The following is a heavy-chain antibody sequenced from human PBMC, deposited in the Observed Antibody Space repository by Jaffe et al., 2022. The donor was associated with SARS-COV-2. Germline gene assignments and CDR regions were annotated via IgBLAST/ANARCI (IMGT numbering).Heavy chain of an antibody. J-gene: IGHJ6*02. CDR3: ARDIYGDYGRDGFYYYYGMDV. D-gene: IGHD4-17*01. Sequence: DVQLWESGGGSVQPGGSLRLSCVGADFTFISYAMTWVRQAPGKGLQWVSHISRSGDRTYYADSVKGRFTISRDNSKNSLYLQMNSLRAEDTAVYYCARDIYGDYGRDGFYYYYGMDVWGQGTTVTVTS. CDR2: ISRSGDRT. V-gene: IGHV3-23*01. CDR1: DFTFISYA.